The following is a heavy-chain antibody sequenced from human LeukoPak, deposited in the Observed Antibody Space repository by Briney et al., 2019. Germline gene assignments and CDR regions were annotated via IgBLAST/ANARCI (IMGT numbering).Heavy chain of an antibody. Sequence: SETLSLTCTVSGGSISSYYWSWIRQPPGKGLEWIGYIYYSGSTDYNPSLKSRVTISVDTSKNQFSLKLSSVTAADTAVYYCARRFQTYYYGSGSYYNYWGQGTLVTVSS. CDR1: GGSISSYY. V-gene: IGHV4-59*12. CDR2: IYYSGST. CDR3: ARRFQTYYYGSGSYYNY. D-gene: IGHD3-10*01. J-gene: IGHJ4*02.